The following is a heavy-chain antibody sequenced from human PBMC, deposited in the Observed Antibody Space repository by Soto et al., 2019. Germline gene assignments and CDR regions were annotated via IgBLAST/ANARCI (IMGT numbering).Heavy chain of an antibody. CDR1: GCSLSSYY. CDR2: IYYSGST. J-gene: IGHJ4*02. CDR3: ARLDWNDAPFDY. D-gene: IGHD1-1*01. Sequence: LETLFPTFTVSGCSLSSYYWSWIRPPPGKGLEWIGYIYYSGSTTYNPPLKSRVTISVDTSKNQFSLKLSSATAADTAVYYCARLDWNDAPFDYWGQGTLVTVSS. V-gene: IGHV4-59*08.